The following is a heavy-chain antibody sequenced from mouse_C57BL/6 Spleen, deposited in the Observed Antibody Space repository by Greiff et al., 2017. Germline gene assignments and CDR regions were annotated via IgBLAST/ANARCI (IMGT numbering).Heavy chain of an antibody. CDR1: GYAFTSYW. CDR2: IHPGSGST. Sequence: VQLQQSGAELVKPGASVKLSCKASGYAFTSYWIEWVKQRPGQGLEWIGVIHPGSGSTNYNEKFKGKATLTADKSSSTAYMQLSSLTSEDSAVDFCARAGYDNYYAMDYWGQGTSVTVSS. J-gene: IGHJ4*01. D-gene: IGHD3-2*02. CDR3: ARAGYDNYYAMDY. V-gene: IGHV1-54*01.